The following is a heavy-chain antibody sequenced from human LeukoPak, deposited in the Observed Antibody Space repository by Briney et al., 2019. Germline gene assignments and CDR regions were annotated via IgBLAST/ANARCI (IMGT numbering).Heavy chain of an antibody. CDR1: GGTFSNFA. V-gene: IGHV1-69*13. J-gene: IGHJ4*02. D-gene: IGHD6-13*01. Sequence: SVKVSCKSSGGTFSNFAISWVRQAPGQGLEWMGGIIAIFGTANYAQKFQGRVTITADESTNTAYMELSSLRSEDTAVYYCAKGGVPAAGRSDLYYFDYWGQGTLVTVSS. CDR3: AKGGVPAAGRSDLYYFDY. CDR2: IIAIFGTA.